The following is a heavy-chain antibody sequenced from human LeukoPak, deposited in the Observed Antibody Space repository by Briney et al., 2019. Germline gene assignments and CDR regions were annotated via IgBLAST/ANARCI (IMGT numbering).Heavy chain of an antibody. J-gene: IGHJ6*03. CDR1: GYTFTSYG. CDR2: ISAYNGNT. CDR3: ARDRLDIVVVPAASNYMDV. Sequence: ASVKVSCKASGYTFTSYGISWVRQAPGQGLEWMGWISAYNGNTNYAQKLQGRVTMTTDTSTSTAYMELRSLRSDDTAVYYCARDRLDIVVVPAASNYMDVWGKGTTVTVSS. V-gene: IGHV1-18*01. D-gene: IGHD2-2*01.